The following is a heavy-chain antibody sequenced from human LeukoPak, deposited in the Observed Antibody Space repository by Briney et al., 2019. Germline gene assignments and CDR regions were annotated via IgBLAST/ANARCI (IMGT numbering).Heavy chain of an antibody. CDR1: GFIVNNNY. V-gene: IGHV3-66*01. D-gene: IGHD4-11*01. Sequence: GGSLRLSCVVSGFIVNNNYINWVRQAPGKGLEWISVFYSDGTTYHADSVKGRFTISRDNAKNTLYLQMNSLRAEDTAVYYCARGLQGIDYWGQGTLVTVSS. J-gene: IGHJ4*02. CDR3: ARGLQGIDY. CDR2: FYSDGTT.